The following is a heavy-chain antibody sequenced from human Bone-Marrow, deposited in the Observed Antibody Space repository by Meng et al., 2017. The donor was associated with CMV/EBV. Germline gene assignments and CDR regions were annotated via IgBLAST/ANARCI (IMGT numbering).Heavy chain of an antibody. V-gene: IGHV3-7*01. CDR2: IKQDGSEK. J-gene: IGHJ4*01. CDR3: ARERQDVVVPAAIDY. Sequence: GESLKISCAASGFTFSDYYMSWVRQAPGKGLEWVANIKQDGSEKYYVDSVKGRFTISRDNAKNSLYLQMNSVRAEDTAVYYCARERQDVVVPAAIDYWGQGTLVTVSS. CDR1: GFTFSDYY. D-gene: IGHD2-2*01.